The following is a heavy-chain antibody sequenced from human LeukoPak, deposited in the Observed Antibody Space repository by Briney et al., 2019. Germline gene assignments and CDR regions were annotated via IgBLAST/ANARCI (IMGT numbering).Heavy chain of an antibody. D-gene: IGHD6-19*01. CDR3: AKDPHSSGPYNWFDP. CDR1: GFTFSSYA. V-gene: IGHV3-23*01. Sequence: GGSLRLSCAASGFTFSSYAMTWVRQAPGKGLEWVSAISGSGDSTYYADSVKGLFTISRDNSKNTLYLQMNRLRAEDTAVYYCAKDPHSSGPYNWFDPWGQGTLVTVSS. CDR2: ISGSGDST. J-gene: IGHJ5*02.